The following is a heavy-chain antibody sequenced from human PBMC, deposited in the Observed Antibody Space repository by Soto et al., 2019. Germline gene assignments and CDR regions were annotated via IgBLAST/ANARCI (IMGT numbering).Heavy chain of an antibody. CDR3: TRLGEGSGSYYRYYYYMDV. V-gene: IGHV3-73*01. Sequence: PGGSLRLSCAASGFTFSGSAMHWVRQASGKGLEWVGRIRTKPNSYATAYAASVKGRFTISRDDSKNTAYLQMNSLKTEDTAVYYCTRLGEGSGSYYRYYYYMDVWGKGTTVTVSS. D-gene: IGHD3-10*01. CDR1: GFTFSGSA. CDR2: IRTKPNSYAT. J-gene: IGHJ6*03.